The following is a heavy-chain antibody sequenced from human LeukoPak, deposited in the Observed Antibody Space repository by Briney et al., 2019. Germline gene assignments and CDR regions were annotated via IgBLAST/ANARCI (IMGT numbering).Heavy chain of an antibody. CDR1: GFTFSSYA. CDR3: ARDHRATTPSTIFGGIDY. J-gene: IGHJ4*02. Sequence: GGSLRLSCAASGFTFSSYAMHWVRQAPGKGLEWVALISYDGSNTYYADSVKGRFTISRDNSRNTLYLQMSSLRAEDTALYYCARDHRATTPSTIFGGIDYWGQGTLVTVSS. D-gene: IGHD3-3*01. CDR2: ISYDGSNT. V-gene: IGHV3-30*04.